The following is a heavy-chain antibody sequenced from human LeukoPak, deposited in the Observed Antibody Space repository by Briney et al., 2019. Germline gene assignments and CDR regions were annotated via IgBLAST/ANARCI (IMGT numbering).Heavy chain of an antibody. V-gene: IGHV4-31*03. CDR1: GGSISSGGYY. J-gene: IGHJ3*02. CDR2: IYYSGST. CDR3: ARIPIGHDAFDI. D-gene: IGHD2-21*01. Sequence: SETLSLTCTVSGGSISSGGYYWSWIRQHPGKGLEWIGYIYYSGSTYYNPSLKSRVTISVDTSKNQFSLKLSSVTADTAVYYCARIPIGHDAFDIWGQGTMVTVSS.